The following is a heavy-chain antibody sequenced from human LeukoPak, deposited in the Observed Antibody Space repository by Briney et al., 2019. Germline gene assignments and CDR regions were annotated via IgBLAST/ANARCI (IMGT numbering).Heavy chain of an antibody. Sequence: GSSVKVSCKASGGTFSSYAISWVRQAPGQGLEWMGRIIPILGIANYAQKFQGRVTITADKSTSTAYMELSSLRSEDTAVYYCASIGFEMATINPRYGMDVWGQGTTVTVSS. CDR2: IIPILGIA. D-gene: IGHD5-24*01. CDR3: ASIGFEMATINPRYGMDV. J-gene: IGHJ6*02. V-gene: IGHV1-69*04. CDR1: GGTFSSYA.